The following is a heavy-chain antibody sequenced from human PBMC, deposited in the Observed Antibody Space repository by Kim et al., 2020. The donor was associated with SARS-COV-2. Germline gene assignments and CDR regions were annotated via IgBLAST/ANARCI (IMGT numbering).Heavy chain of an antibody. CDR2: ISWNSGSI. J-gene: IGHJ4*01. D-gene: IGHD3-3*01. CDR1: GFTLDEYA. Sequence: GGSLRHSCAASGFTLDEYAMHWVRQAPEKGLGCVAGISWNSGSIGYADSVKGRFTISRDNAKNYPYLQMNSLGAETTSLSYCAKDVGCSGILEYYFDY. CDR3: AKDVGCSGILEYYFDY. V-gene: IGHV3-9*01.